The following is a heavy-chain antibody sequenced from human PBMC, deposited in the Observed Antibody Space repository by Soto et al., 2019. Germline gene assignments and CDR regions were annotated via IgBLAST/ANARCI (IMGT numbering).Heavy chain of an antibody. J-gene: IGHJ5*02. CDR3: ARGRLELLWFGESQRWFDP. CDR1: GGSFSGYY. CDR2: INHSGST. D-gene: IGHD3-10*01. Sequence: SETLSLTCAVYGGSFSGYYWSWIRQPPGKGLEWIGEINHSGSTNYNPSLKSRVTISLDTSKNQFSLKLSSVTAADTAVYYCARGRLELLWFGESQRWFDPWGQGTLVTVSS. V-gene: IGHV4-34*01.